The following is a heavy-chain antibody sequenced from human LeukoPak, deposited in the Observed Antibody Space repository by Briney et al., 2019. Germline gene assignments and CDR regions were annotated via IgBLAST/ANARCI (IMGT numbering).Heavy chain of an antibody. V-gene: IGHV3-73*01. CDR1: GFTFSGSA. CDR3: TNEGQQLALNG. D-gene: IGHD6-13*01. Sequence: GGSLKLSCAASGFTFSGSAMHWVRQASGKGLEWVGRIRSKANSYATAYAASVKGRFTISRDDSKNTAYLQMNSLKTEDTAVYYCTNEGQQLALNGWGQGTAVTVSS. J-gene: IGHJ6*02. CDR2: IRSKANSYAT.